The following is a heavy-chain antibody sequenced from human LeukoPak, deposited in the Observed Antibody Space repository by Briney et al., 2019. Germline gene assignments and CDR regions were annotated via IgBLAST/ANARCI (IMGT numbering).Heavy chain of an antibody. CDR2: IYYSGTT. V-gene: IGHV4-59*01. D-gene: IGHD7-27*01. J-gene: IGHJ4*02. Sequence: PSETLSLTCTVSGGSISSDYWSWIRQSPGTGLEWIGYIYYSGTTSYNPSLKSRVTISLDTSKNQFSLKLSSVTAADTAVYYCARGANWGSPDYWGQGTLVTVSS. CDR1: GGSISSDY. CDR3: ARGANWGSPDY.